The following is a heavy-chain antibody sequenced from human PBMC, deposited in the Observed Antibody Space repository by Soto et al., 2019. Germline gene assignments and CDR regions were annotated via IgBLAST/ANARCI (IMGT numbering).Heavy chain of an antibody. D-gene: IGHD3-3*01. J-gene: IGHJ3*02. CDR2: IKQDGSEK. V-gene: IGHV3-7*01. CDR3: AREDYDFWSGNIPMAAFDI. CDR1: GFTFSSYW. Sequence: EVQLVESGGGLVQPGGSLRLSCVASGFTFSSYWMSWVRQAPGKGLEWVANIKQDGSEKYYVDSVKGRFTISRDNAKNSLYLQMNSLRAEDTAVYYCAREDYDFWSGNIPMAAFDIWGQGTMVTVSS.